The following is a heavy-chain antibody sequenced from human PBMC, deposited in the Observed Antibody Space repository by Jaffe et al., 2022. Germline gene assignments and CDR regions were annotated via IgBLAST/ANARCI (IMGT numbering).Heavy chain of an antibody. CDR3: AKLRPSARSIAAAGEKYFDL. V-gene: IGHV3-30*18. Sequence: QVQLVESGGGVVQPGRSLRLSCAASGFTFSSYGMHWVRQAPGKGLEWVAVISYDGSNKYYADSVKGRFTISRDNSKNTLYLQMNSLRAEDTAVYYCAKLRPSARSIAAAGEKYFDLWGRGTLVTVSS. D-gene: IGHD6-13*01. CDR1: GFTFSSYG. J-gene: IGHJ2*01. CDR2: ISYDGSNK.